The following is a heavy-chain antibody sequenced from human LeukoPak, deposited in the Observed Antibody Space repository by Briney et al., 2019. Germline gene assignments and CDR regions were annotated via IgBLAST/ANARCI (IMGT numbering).Heavy chain of an antibody. V-gene: IGHV4-38-2*01. J-gene: IGHJ4*02. CDR1: GYSISSGYY. Sequence: SETLSLTCAVSGYSISSGYYWGWIPQPPGKGLEWIGSIYHSGSTYYNPSLKSRVTISVDTSKNQFSLKLSSVTAADTAVYYCARCGLVRGLNDYWGQGTLVTVSS. CDR2: IYHSGST. CDR3: ARCGLVRGLNDY. D-gene: IGHD3-10*01.